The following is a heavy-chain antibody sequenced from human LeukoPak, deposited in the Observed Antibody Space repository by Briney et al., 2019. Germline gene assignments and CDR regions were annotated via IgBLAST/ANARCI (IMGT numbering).Heavy chain of an antibody. CDR2: INTDGSVT. V-gene: IGHV3-74*01. D-gene: IGHD1-26*01. J-gene: IGHJ4*02. CDR1: GITVSTFW. Sequence: PGGSLRLSCAASGITVSTFWMHWVRQAPGEDLVWVSRINTDGSVTNYADSVEGRFTISRDNAKNMLYLQMNDLRAEDTAVYYCVTDRYSDSAFGDWGQGTLVTVTS. CDR3: VTDRYSDSAFGD.